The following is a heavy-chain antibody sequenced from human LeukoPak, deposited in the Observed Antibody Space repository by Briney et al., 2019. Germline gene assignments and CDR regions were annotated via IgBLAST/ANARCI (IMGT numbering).Heavy chain of an antibody. CDR1: GVSISSSSYY. D-gene: IGHD6-6*01. Sequence: SETLSLTCTVSGVSISSSSYYWGWIRQPPGKGLEWIGSTYYSGSTYYNPSLKSRVTISVDTSKNQFSLKLSSVTAADTAVYYCARHSSSSRAVDYWGQGTLVTVSS. V-gene: IGHV4-39*01. CDR2: TYYSGST. CDR3: ARHSSSSRAVDY. J-gene: IGHJ4*02.